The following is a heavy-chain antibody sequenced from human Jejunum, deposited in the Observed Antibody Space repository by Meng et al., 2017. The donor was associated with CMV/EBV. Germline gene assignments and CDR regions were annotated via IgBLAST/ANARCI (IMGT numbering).Heavy chain of an antibody. CDR1: GVTFSSYW. CDR3: ASSMQFDMDAFDM. V-gene: IGHV3-74*01. Sequence: SGVTFSSYWMHWVRQAPGKGLVWVSRINSGGSTTNYADSVKGRFTISRDNAKNTLYLEMNSLRVGDTAVYYCASSMQFDMDAFDMWGQGTMVTVSS. CDR2: INSGGSTT. J-gene: IGHJ3*02. D-gene: IGHD2-15*01.